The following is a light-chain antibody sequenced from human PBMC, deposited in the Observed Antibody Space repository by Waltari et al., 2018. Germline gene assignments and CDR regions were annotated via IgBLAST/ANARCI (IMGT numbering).Light chain of an antibody. CDR3: QQYNNWPPLT. CDR2: GAS. CDR1: RSVNDN. J-gene: IGKJ4*01. Sequence: EVVMTQSPATLSLSPGETATLSCRASRSVNDNLAWYQQKRGQAPRLLIYGASTRASGIPVRCSGLGSGTEFTLTISSLLPEDFAVYYCQQYNNWPPLTFGEGTIVEMK. V-gene: IGKV3-15*01.